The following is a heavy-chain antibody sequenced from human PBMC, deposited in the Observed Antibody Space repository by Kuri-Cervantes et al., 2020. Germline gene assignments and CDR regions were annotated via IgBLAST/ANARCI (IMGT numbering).Heavy chain of an antibody. CDR1: GFSLSTHGMC. CDR3: AHSYYGSGTPSFDY. CDR2: IDWENDK. D-gene: IGHD3-10*01. V-gene: IGHV2-70*12. Sequence: SGPTLVKPTQTLTLTCTFSGFSLSTHGMCVSWIRQPPGKALEWLALIDWENDKYYTTSLKTRLTISKDTSKNQVVLTMTNMDPVDTATYYCAHSYYGSGTPSFDYWGQGTLVTVSS. J-gene: IGHJ4*02.